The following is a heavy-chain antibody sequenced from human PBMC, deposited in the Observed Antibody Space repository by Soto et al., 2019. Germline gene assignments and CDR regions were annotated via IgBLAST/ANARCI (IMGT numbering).Heavy chain of an antibody. D-gene: IGHD3-16*01. CDR3: TRDLDEYAWGEFAS. V-gene: IGHV3-48*01. CDR1: GFSFSDYA. Sequence: EVRLVESGGGLVRPGGSLRLSCAASGFSFSDYAMNWVRQAPGKGPEWVAHINSRSTTIYYADSMKGRFTISRDNAKNSLYLLMNSLRAEDAGVYFCTRDLDEYAWGEFASWGQGTLVTVSS. CDR2: INSRSTTI. J-gene: IGHJ4*02.